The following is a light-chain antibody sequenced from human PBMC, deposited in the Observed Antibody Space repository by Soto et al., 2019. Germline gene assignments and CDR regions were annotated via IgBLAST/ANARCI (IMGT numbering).Light chain of an antibody. Sequence: QSVLTQPASVSGSPGQSITISCTGTSSDIGNYNLVSWYQHHPGKAPKLLIYEGSKRPSGVSTRFSGSKSGNRASLTISGLQADDEADYYCCSYIGSSTWVFGGGTKLTVL. J-gene: IGLJ3*02. V-gene: IGLV2-23*01. CDR3: CSYIGSSTWV. CDR1: SSDIGNYNL. CDR2: EGS.